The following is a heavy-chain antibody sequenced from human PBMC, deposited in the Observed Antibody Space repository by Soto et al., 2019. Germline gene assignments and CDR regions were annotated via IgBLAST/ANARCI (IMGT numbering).Heavy chain of an antibody. D-gene: IGHD1-1*01. V-gene: IGHV4-59*01. J-gene: IGHJ6*02. Sequence: QVQLQESGPGLVKPSETLSLTCTVSGGSISSYYWSWIRQPPGKGLEWIGYIYYSGSTNYNPSLKRRVPIPVDTSKNQFSLKLSSVTAADTAVYYCAREGTTVDSYYYYGMDVWGQGTTVTVSS. CDR1: GGSISSYY. CDR3: AREGTTVDSYYYYGMDV. CDR2: IYYSGST.